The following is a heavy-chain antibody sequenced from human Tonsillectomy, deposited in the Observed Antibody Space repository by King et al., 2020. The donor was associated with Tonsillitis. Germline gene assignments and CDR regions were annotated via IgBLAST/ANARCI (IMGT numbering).Heavy chain of an antibody. J-gene: IGHJ4*02. Sequence: VQLVESGAEVKKPGESLKISCKGSGYRVTSYWIGWVRQMPGKGLEWMGIIYAADFDTRYSPSFQGQVTISADKSISTAYLQWSSLKASDTAMYYCARYSSSSGYFDYWGQGTLVTVSS. V-gene: IGHV5-51*01. CDR2: IYAADFDT. CDR3: ARYSSSSGYFDY. D-gene: IGHD6-6*01. CDR1: GYRVTSYW.